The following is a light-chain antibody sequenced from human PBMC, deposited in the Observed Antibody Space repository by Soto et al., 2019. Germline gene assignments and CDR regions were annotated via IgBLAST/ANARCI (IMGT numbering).Light chain of an antibody. V-gene: IGKV3-20*01. CDR3: QQYGSSPRT. CDR2: GAS. CDR1: QSIRSNY. J-gene: IGKJ1*01. Sequence: EIVLTQSPGTLSFSPGERATLSCRASQSIRSNYVAWYQQKPGQGPRLLIYGASSRATGIPDRFSGSGSGTDFTLTISRLEPEDFAMYYCQQYGSSPRTFGQGTKVEIK.